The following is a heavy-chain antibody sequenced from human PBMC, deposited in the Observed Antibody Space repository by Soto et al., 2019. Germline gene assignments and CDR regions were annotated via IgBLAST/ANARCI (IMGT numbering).Heavy chain of an antibody. CDR3: ARAYYDFWSGYYLNWFDP. Sequence: PSQTLSLTCAISGDSVSSNSAAWNWIRQSPSRGLEWLGRTYYRSKWYNDYAVSVKSRITINPDTSKNQFSLQLNSVTPEDTAVYYCARAYYDFWSGYYLNWFDPWGQGTLVTVSS. CDR2: TYYRSKWYN. D-gene: IGHD3-3*01. V-gene: IGHV6-1*01. J-gene: IGHJ5*02. CDR1: GDSVSSNSAA.